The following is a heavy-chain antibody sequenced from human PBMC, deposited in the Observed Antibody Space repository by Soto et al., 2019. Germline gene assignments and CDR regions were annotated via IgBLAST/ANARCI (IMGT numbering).Heavy chain of an antibody. V-gene: IGHV3-11*01. CDR3: ARAVRYNWNPFDY. CDR2: ISSSGITI. J-gene: IGHJ4*02. CDR1: GFTFSDYY. D-gene: IGHD1-20*01. Sequence: GGSLRLSCATSGFTFSDYYMSWIHQAPGKGLEWVSYISSSGITIYYADSVKGRFTISRDNAKNSLYLQMNSLGAEDTAVYYCARAVRYNWNPFDYWGQGTLVTVSS.